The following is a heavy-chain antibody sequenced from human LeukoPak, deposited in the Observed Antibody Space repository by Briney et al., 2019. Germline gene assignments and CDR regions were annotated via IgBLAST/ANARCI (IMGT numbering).Heavy chain of an antibody. Sequence: GASVTVSCKASGCTFTGYYVHWVRQAPGQGLEWMGGINPNSGGSNYAQKVQGRVTMTRDTSISTAYMELSRLRSDDAAVYYCASGFVAVAGTIGYWGQGPLVTVSS. D-gene: IGHD6-19*01. V-gene: IGHV1-2*02. CDR3: ASGFVAVAGTIGY. J-gene: IGHJ4*02. CDR1: GCTFTGYY. CDR2: INPNSGGS.